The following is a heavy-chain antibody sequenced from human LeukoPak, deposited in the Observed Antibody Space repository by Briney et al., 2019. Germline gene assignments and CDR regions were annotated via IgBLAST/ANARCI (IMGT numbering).Heavy chain of an antibody. V-gene: IGHV3-53*01. D-gene: IGHD6-6*01. CDR3: ARPGLSSSEY. CDR1: GFTVSSNY. J-gene: IGHJ4*02. Sequence: GGSLRLPCAASGFTVSSNYMSWVRQPPGKGLEWVSVIYSGGSTYYAKSVKGRFTISRDNSKNTLYLQMNSLRAEDTAVYYCARPGLSSSEYWGQGTLVTVSS. CDR2: IYSGGST.